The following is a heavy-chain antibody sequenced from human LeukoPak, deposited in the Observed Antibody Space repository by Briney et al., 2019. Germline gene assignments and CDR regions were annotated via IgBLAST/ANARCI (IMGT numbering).Heavy chain of an antibody. CDR3: ARVFRGYSGYDLGY. Sequence: GASVKVSCKASGYIFTSYGISWVRQAPGQGLEWMGWINAYNGDTNYAQKFQGRVTMTRDTSISTAYMELSRLRSDDTAVYYCARVFRGYSGYDLGYWGQGTLVTVSS. J-gene: IGHJ4*02. V-gene: IGHV1-18*01. CDR2: INAYNGDT. CDR1: GYIFTSYG. D-gene: IGHD5-12*01.